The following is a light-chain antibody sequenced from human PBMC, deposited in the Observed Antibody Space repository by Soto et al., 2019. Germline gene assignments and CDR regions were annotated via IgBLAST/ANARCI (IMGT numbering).Light chain of an antibody. CDR2: EVS. Sequence: QSVLTQPPPVSGSPGQSFAIYCTGTSSDVGSYNRVSWYQQPPGTAPKVMIYEVSNRPSGVPDRFSGSKSGNTASLTISGLQAEDEADYYCSSYTSSSTYVFGTGTKVTVL. CDR1: SSDVGSYNR. V-gene: IGLV2-18*02. J-gene: IGLJ1*01. CDR3: SSYTSSSTYV.